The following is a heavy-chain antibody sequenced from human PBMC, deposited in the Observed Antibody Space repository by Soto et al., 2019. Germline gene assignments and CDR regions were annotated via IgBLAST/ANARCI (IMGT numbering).Heavy chain of an antibody. V-gene: IGHV1-8*01. Sequence: QVQLVQSGAEVKKPGASVKVSCKASGYSFTSYDINWVRQATGQGLEWMGWMNPNSGNTGYAQKFQGRVTMTRNTYISTAYMELSSLRSEDTAVYYCESSRYDYIWGSYLFDYWGQGTLVTDSS. J-gene: IGHJ4*02. CDR2: MNPNSGNT. D-gene: IGHD3-16*02. CDR3: ESSRYDYIWGSYLFDY. CDR1: GYSFTSYD.